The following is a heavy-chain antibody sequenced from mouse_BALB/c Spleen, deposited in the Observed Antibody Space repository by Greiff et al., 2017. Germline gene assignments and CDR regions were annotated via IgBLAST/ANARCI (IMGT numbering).Heavy chain of an antibody. Sequence: LQESGAELARPGASVKLSCKASGYTFTSYWMQWVKQRPGQGLEWIGAIYPGDGDTRYTQKFKGKATLTADKSSSTAYMQLSSLASEDSAVYYCARSDYGNYRVDYWGQGTTLTVSS. J-gene: IGHJ2*01. CDR3: ARSDYGNYRVDY. CDR2: IYPGDGDT. V-gene: IGHV1-87*01. D-gene: IGHD2-1*01. CDR1: GYTFTSYW.